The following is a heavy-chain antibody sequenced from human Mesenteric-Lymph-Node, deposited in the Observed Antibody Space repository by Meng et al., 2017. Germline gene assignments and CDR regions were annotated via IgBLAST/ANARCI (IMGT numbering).Heavy chain of an antibody. V-gene: IGHV3-33*01. J-gene: IGHJ4*02. CDR1: GFTFRSYV. D-gene: IGHD4-23*01. CDR3: ARGYYGGNSDFDY. Sequence: QVQLVESGGGVVQPGRSLRLSCAASGFTFRSYVMNWVRPAPGKGLEWVAVIWSDGSNRYYADSVKGRFAISRDISKNTLILQMNSLRAEDTAVYYCARGYYGGNSDFDYWGQGTLVTVSS. CDR2: IWSDGSNR.